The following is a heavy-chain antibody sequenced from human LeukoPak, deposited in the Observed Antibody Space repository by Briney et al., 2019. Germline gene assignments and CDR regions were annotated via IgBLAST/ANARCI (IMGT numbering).Heavy chain of an antibody. Sequence: GGSLRLSCAASGFTFSSYSMNWVRQAPGRGLEWVSSISSSSSYIYYADSVKGRFTISRDNAKNSLYLQMNSLRAEDTAVYYCARDNGITMVHNHWGQGTLVTVSS. CDR3: ARDNGITMVHNH. D-gene: IGHD3-10*01. CDR1: GFTFSSYS. J-gene: IGHJ5*02. V-gene: IGHV3-21*01. CDR2: ISSSSSYI.